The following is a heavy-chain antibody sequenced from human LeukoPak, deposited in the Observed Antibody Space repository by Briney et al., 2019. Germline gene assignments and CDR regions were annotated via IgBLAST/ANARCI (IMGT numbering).Heavy chain of an antibody. J-gene: IGHJ4*02. D-gene: IGHD3-22*01. V-gene: IGHV3-23*01. CDR2: SGSGGST. CDR1: GFTFSSYA. Sequence: AGGSLRLSCAASGFTFSSYAMSWVRQAPGKGLEWVSGSGSGGSTYYPDPVKGRFTISRDNSKNTLYLQMNSLRAEDTAVYYCAKRGDYYDSRGYPYYFDYWGQGTLVTVSS. CDR3: AKRGDYYDSRGYPYYFDY.